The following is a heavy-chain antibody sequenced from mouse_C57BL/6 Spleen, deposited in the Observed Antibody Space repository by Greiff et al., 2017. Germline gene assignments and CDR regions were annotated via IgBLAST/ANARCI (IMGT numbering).Heavy chain of an antibody. CDR3: ARRVYYDYDEAMDY. J-gene: IGHJ4*01. D-gene: IGHD2-4*01. CDR2: INPNNGGT. V-gene: IGHV1-18*01. CDR1: GYTFTDYN. Sequence: EVQLQESGPELVKPGASVKIPCKASGYTFTDYNMDWVKQSHGKSLEWIGDINPNNGGTIYNQKFKGKATLTVDKSSSTAYMELRSLTSEDTAVYYCARRVYYDYDEAMDYWGQGTSVTVSS.